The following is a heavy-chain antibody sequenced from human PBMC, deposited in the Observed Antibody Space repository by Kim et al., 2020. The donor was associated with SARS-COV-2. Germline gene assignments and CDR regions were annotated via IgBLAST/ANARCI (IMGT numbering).Heavy chain of an antibody. CDR2: IYYSGST. CDR1: GGSISSSSYY. V-gene: IGHV4-39*01. Sequence: SETLSLTCTVSGGSISSSSYYWGWIRQPPGKGLEWIGSIYYSGSTYYNPSLKSRVTISVDTSKNQFSLKLSSVTAADTAVYYCARLVATVPYYYYYYMDVWGKGTTVTVSS. J-gene: IGHJ6*03. CDR3: ARLVATVPYYYYYYMDV. D-gene: IGHD5-12*01.